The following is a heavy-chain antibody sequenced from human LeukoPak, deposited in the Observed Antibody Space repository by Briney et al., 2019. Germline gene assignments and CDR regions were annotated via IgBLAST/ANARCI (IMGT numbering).Heavy chain of an antibody. J-gene: IGHJ4*02. Sequence: ASVKVSCKASGYTFTTYDINWVRQATGQGLEWMGWMNPNNGDTAYAQKFQGRVTLTRDTTTDTAYMELTSLKSDDTAVYYCARDLSKLDYWGQGTLVSVSS. V-gene: IGHV1-8*01. CDR1: GYTFTTYD. D-gene: IGHD2-2*01. CDR3: ARDLSKLDY. CDR2: MNPNNGDT.